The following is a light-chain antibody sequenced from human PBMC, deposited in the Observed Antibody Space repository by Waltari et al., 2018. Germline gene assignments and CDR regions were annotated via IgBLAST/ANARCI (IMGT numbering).Light chain of an antibody. CDR3: QQYDNLPLT. V-gene: IGKV1-33*01. Sequence: DIQMTQSPSSLSASVGDRVTITCQASQDISNYLNWYQQKPGKAPKLLIYDASNLETGVPSRFSGSGSWTGFTFTISSLQPEDIATYYCQQYDNLPLTFGGGTKVEIK. CDR2: DAS. CDR1: QDISNY. J-gene: IGKJ4*01.